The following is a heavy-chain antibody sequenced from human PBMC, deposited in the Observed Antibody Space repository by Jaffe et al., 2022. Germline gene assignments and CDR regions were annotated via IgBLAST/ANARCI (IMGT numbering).Heavy chain of an antibody. V-gene: IGHV4-38-2*01. CDR2: IYHSGST. D-gene: IGHD4-17*01. CDR3: ASFYGDGFFDY. Sequence: QVQLQESGPGLVKPSETLSLTCAVSGYSISSGYYWGWIRQPPGKGLEWIGSIYHSGSTYYNPSLKSRVTISVDTSKNQFSLKLSSVTAADTAVYYCASFYGDGFFDYWGQGTLVTVSS. CDR1: GYSISSGYY. J-gene: IGHJ4*02.